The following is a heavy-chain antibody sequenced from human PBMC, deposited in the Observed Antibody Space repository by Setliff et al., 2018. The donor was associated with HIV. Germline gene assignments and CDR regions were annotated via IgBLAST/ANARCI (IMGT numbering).Heavy chain of an antibody. CDR2: INPNSGGT. D-gene: IGHD6-19*01. J-gene: IGHJ6*02. CDR3: ARFHSSGWYNGMDV. CDR1: GYTFTAYY. Sequence: ASVKVSCKASGYTFTAYYMHWVRQAPGQGLEWMGWINPNSGGTNYAQKFQGWVTMTRDTSISTAYMELSRLRSDDTAVYYCARFHSSGWYNGMDVWGQGTTVTVSS. V-gene: IGHV1-2*04.